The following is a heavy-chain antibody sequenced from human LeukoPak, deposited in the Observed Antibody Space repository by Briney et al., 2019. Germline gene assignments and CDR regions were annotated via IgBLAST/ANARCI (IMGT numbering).Heavy chain of an antibody. D-gene: IGHD5-12*01. CDR3: ARVATTTNPPQRPFDY. CDR2: IYHSGST. Sequence: PSETLSLTCAASGYSINSGYCWGWIRPPPGKGLEWIGSIYHSGSTYYNASLKSRVTISVDTSKNQFSLKLSSVSAADTAVYYCARVATTTNPPQRPFDYWGQGTLVTVSS. V-gene: IGHV4-38-2*01. CDR1: GYSINSGYC. J-gene: IGHJ4*02.